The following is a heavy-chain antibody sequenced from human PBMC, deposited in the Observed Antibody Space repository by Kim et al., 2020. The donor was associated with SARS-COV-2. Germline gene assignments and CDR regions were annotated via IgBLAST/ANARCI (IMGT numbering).Heavy chain of an antibody. V-gene: IGHV1-46*01. J-gene: IGHJ4*02. Sequence: ASVRVSCKASGYTFTSYYMHWVRQAPGQGLEWMGIINPSGGSTSYAQKFQGRVTMTRDTSTSTVYMELSSLRSEDTAVYYCARDTEGSGVTIFGVVIPGPLSYWGQGTLVTVSS. CDR1: GYTFTSYY. CDR2: INPSGGST. D-gene: IGHD3-3*01. CDR3: ARDTEGSGVTIFGVVIPGPLSY.